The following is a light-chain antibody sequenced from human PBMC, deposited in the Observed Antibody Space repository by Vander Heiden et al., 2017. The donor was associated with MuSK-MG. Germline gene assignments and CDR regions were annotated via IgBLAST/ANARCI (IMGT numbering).Light chain of an antibody. J-gene: IGKJ4*01. CDR1: QAINKF. Sequence: DIQMTQSPSSLSASVGDRVTITCRASQAINKFLAWYQQKPGKVPKLLIYGAATLQSGVPSRFSGSGSGTEFTLTISSLQPEDVATYYCQKYNTGPLTFGGGTKVEIK. V-gene: IGKV1-27*01. CDR2: GAA. CDR3: QKYNTGPLT.